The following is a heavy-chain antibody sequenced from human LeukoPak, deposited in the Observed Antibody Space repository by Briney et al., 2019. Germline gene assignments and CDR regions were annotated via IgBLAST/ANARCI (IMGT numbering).Heavy chain of an antibody. CDR3: AKDRRAGSYDY. Sequence: GGSLRLSCAASGFTFSRNGMTWVRQAPGKGLEWVSAISGSGGNTYYADSVKGRFTISRDNPKNTLYLQMNSLRAEDTAVYYCAKDRRAGSYDYWGQGTLVTVSS. CDR1: GFTFSRNG. J-gene: IGHJ4*02. V-gene: IGHV3-23*01. CDR2: ISGSGGNT. D-gene: IGHD3-10*01.